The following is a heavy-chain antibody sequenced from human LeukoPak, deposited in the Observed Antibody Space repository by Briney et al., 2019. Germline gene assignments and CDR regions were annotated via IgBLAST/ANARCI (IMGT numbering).Heavy chain of an antibody. Sequence: SETLSLTCAVYGGSFSGYYWSWIRQPPGKGLEWIGEMNHSGSTSYNPSLKSRVIISVDTSKNQFSLKLSSVTAADTAVYYCARDHNAYDSSGYSNAFDIWGQGTMVTVSS. J-gene: IGHJ3*02. CDR3: ARDHNAYDSSGYSNAFDI. CDR1: GGSFSGYY. V-gene: IGHV4-34*01. CDR2: MNHSGST. D-gene: IGHD3-22*01.